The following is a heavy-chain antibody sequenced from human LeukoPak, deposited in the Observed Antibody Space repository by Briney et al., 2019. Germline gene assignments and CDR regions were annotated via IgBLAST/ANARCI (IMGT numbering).Heavy chain of an antibody. CDR3: ARALLAAAGIRYFDY. Sequence: GGSLRLSCAASGFTFSSYSMNWVRQAPGKGLEWVSSISSSSSYIYYADSVKSRFTISRDNAKNSLYLQMNSLRAEDTAVYYCARALLAAAGIRYFDYWGQGTLVTVSS. D-gene: IGHD6-13*01. CDR2: ISSSSSYI. J-gene: IGHJ4*02. CDR1: GFTFSSYS. V-gene: IGHV3-21*01.